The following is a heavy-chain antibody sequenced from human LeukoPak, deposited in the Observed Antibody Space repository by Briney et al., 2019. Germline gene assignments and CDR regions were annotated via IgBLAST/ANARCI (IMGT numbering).Heavy chain of an antibody. Sequence: ASVRVSFTASGYTFTVYYMHWVRQAPGQGLEWMGWINPNSGGTNYAQKFQGRVTMTRDTSISTAYMELSRLRSDDTAVYYCARGSRFGELPSINFDYWGQGTLVTVSS. D-gene: IGHD3-10*01. CDR1: GYTFTVYY. V-gene: IGHV1-2*02. CDR2: INPNSGGT. J-gene: IGHJ4*02. CDR3: ARGSRFGELPSINFDY.